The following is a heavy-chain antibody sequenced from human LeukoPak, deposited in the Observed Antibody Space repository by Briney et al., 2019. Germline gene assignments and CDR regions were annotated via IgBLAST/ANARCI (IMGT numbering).Heavy chain of an antibody. CDR1: GFTFTSSA. CDR3: AWLLGYCSSTSCYTGGYY. CDR2: IVVGSGNT. Sequence: SVKVSCKASGFTFTSSAMQWVRQARGQRLEWIGWIVVGSGNTNYAQKFQERVTITRDTSISTAYMELSRLRSDDTAVYYCAWLLGYCSSTSCYTGGYYWGQGTLVTVSS. V-gene: IGHV1-58*02. D-gene: IGHD2-2*02. J-gene: IGHJ4*02.